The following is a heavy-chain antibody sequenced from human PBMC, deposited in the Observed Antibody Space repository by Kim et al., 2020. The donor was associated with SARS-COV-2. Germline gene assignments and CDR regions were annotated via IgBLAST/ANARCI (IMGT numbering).Heavy chain of an antibody. CDR3: ARDFPRVIYDFWSGSGYYGMDV. CDR2: INPSGGST. V-gene: IGHV1-46*01. D-gene: IGHD3-3*01. J-gene: IGHJ6*02. Sequence: ASVKVSCKASGYTFTSYYMHWVRQAPGQGLEWMGIINPSGGSTSYAQKFQGRVTMTRDTSTSTVYMELSSLRSEDTAVYYCARDFPRVIYDFWSGSGYYGMDVWGQGTTVTVSS. CDR1: GYTFTSYY.